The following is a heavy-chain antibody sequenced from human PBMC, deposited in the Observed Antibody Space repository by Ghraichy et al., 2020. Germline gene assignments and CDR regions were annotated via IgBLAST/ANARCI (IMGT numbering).Heavy chain of an antibody. CDR3: ARWDLLSVGCDY. CDR2: ISTSGTTE. Sequence: SLRLSCAASGFTFSSYEMNWVRQAPGKGLEWVSYISTSGTTEYYADSVKGRFTISRDNAKNSLYLQMNSLRAEDTAVYYCARWDLLSVGCDYWGQGTLVTVSS. CDR1: GFTFSSYE. V-gene: IGHV3-48*03. J-gene: IGHJ4*02. D-gene: IGHD2-21*01.